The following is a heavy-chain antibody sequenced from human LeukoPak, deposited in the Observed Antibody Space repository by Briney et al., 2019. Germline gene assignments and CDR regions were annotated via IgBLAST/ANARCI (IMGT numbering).Heavy chain of an antibody. CDR3: AKVWWELPIDY. J-gene: IGHJ4*02. D-gene: IGHD1-26*01. CDR1: GCTFSSYS. V-gene: IGHV3-23*01. CDR2: ISGSGGRT. Sequence: PGVSVRLSYAASGCTFSSYSMSGVRQAPGKGLEGVSAISGSGGRTYYADFVKGRFSISRDNSKNTLYLQMNSLRAEDTAVYYCAKVWWELPIDYWGQGTLVTVSS.